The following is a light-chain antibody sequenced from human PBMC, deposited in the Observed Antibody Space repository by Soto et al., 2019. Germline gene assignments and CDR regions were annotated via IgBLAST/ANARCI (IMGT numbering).Light chain of an antibody. J-gene: IGKJ4*01. Sequence: DIQLTQSPSFLSASVGDRVTITFRASQGISSYVAWYQQKPGKAPKVLIYAASTLKSGVPSRFSGSVSGTEFTLTISSLQPDDFATSHCQQVKNYPLTFGGGTMVEIK. CDR1: QGISSY. CDR3: QQVKNYPLT. CDR2: AAS. V-gene: IGKV1-9*01.